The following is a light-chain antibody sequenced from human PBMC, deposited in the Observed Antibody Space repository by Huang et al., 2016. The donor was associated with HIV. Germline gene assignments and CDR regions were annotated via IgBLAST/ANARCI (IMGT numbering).Light chain of an antibody. CDR2: GAS. J-gene: IGKJ4*01. CDR3: QQYDTWPPLT. CDR1: QSVGGK. Sequence: ILLTQFPATLSVSPGQRVTLSCRASQSVGGKLAWYQQRPGQAPRLLIYGASTRVPTFPDRVSGSGSGTEFTLTISSLQSEDFAVYYCQQYDTWPPLTFGGGTKV. V-gene: IGKV3-15*01.